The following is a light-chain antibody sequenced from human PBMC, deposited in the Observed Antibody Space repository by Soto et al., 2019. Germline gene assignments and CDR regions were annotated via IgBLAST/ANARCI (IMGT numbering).Light chain of an antibody. CDR1: QSVSSY. Sequence: EIVLTQSPAILSMSPGERATLSCRASQSVSSYFAWYQQKPGQAPRLLIYDASNRATGVPARFSGSGSGTVFTLAISSLEPEDFAGYYCQQRRYWPVTFGQGTKVEIK. CDR2: DAS. CDR3: QQRRYWPVT. V-gene: IGKV3-11*01. J-gene: IGKJ1*01.